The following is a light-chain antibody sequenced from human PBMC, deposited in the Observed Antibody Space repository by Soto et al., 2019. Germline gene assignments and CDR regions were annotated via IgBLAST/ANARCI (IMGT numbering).Light chain of an antibody. Sequence: DIKMTQSPSSMSASVGDRVTITCEASQDISSYLNWYQQKPGKAPKLLIYAASSLQSGVPSRFSGSGSGTDFTLTISSLQPEDFATYYCQHLNSYPITFGQGTRLEIK. CDR1: QDISSY. CDR2: AAS. CDR3: QHLNSYPIT. V-gene: IGKV1-9*01. J-gene: IGKJ5*01.